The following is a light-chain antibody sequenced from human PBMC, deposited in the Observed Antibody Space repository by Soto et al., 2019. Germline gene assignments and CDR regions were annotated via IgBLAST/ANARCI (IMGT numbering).Light chain of an antibody. CDR3: SSYTSSTIL. CDR1: SSDADAYNY. Sequence: QSVLTQPASVSGSPGQSIIISCTGTSSDADAYNYVSWYQHHPGKAPKLLIYDVSNRPSGISNCFSGSKSGNTASLTISGLQPEDEADYFCSSYTSSTILFGGGTKLTVL. J-gene: IGLJ2*01. CDR2: DVS. V-gene: IGLV2-14*03.